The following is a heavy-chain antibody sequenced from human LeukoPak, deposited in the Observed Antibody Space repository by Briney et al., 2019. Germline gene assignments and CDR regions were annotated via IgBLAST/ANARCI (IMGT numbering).Heavy chain of an antibody. CDR3: AKSQGVVTAIDAFDI. V-gene: IGHV3-30*02. D-gene: IGHD2-21*02. J-gene: IGHJ3*02. CDR2: IRYDGSNK. CDR1: GFTFSSYG. Sequence: QTGGSLRLSCAASGFTFSSYGMHWVRQAPGRGLEWVAFIRYDGSNKYYADSVKGRFTISRDNSKNTLYLQMNSLRPEDTALYYCAKSQGVVTAIDAFDIWGQGTMVTVSS.